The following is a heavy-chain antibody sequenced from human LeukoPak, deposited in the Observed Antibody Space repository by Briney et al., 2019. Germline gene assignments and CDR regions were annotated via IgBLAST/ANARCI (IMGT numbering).Heavy chain of an antibody. CDR2: ISTNNGNT. CDR3: ARDHGGITIFS. J-gene: IGHJ5*02. Sequence: GASVKVSCKASGYTFTYYGISWVRQAPGQGLEWMGWISTNNGNTAYAQKFQGRVTITTDESTSTAYMELSSLRSEDTAVYYCARDHGGITIFSWGQGTLVTVSS. D-gene: IGHD3-9*01. CDR1: GYTFTYYG. V-gene: IGHV1-18*01.